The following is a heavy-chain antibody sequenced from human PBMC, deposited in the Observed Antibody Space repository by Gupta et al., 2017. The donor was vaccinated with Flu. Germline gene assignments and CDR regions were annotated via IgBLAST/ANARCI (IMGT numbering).Heavy chain of an antibody. J-gene: IGHJ4*02. Sequence: QVQLVQSGAEVKTPGASVKVSCKASGYTFTSPGITWVRQAPGLGLEYMGWISPYNGNTNYAQKFQGTVTITTDTSTSTEYRELRSLTSDDTAVYDCGRRSYCDYWGQGTLVTVSS. V-gene: IGHV1-18*01. CDR2: ISPYNGNT. CDR3: GRRSYCDY. CDR1: GYTFTSPG.